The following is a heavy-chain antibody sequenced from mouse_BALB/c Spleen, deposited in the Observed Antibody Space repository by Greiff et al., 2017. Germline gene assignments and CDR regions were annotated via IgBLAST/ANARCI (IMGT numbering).Heavy chain of an antibody. CDR3: ARDDYEGVY. J-gene: IGHJ3*01. CDR2: IWAGGST. V-gene: IGHV2-9*02. Sequence: QVQLKQSGPGLVAPSQSLSITCTVSGFSLTSYGVHWVRQPPGKGLEWLGVIWAGGSTNYNSALLSRLSISKDNAKSQVFVKMNSLQTDDTAMYYCARDDYEGVYWGQGTRVTVAA. CDR1: GFSLTSYG. D-gene: IGHD2-4*01.